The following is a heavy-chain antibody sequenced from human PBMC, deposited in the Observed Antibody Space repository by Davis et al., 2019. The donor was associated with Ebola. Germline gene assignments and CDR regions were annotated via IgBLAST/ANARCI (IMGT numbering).Heavy chain of an antibody. D-gene: IGHD1-14*01. CDR3: ARLPESSWVDGMDV. J-gene: IGHJ6*02. CDR1: GYTFSSYG. V-gene: IGHV1-18*04. CDR2: INPDNGNT. Sequence: AASVKVSCKASGYTFSSYGIAWVRQAPGQGLEWMGWINPDNGNTNYAQKFQGRVTMTTDTSTTTAYMELRSLRSDDTAVYYCARLPESSWVDGMDVWGQGTTVTVSS.